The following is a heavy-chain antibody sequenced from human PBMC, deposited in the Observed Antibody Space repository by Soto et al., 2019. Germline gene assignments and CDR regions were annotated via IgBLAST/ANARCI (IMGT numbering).Heavy chain of an antibody. D-gene: IGHD1-1*01. Sequence: NPALTCTVSGGSISSGDYYWSWIRQPPGKGLEWIGYIYYSGSTYYNPSLKSRVTISVDTSKNQFSLKLSSVTAADTAVYYCASELYNWHHNGMAVRGQGTTVTVS. CDR1: GGSISSGDYY. J-gene: IGHJ6*02. V-gene: IGHV4-30-4*01. CDR3: ASELYNWHHNGMAV. CDR2: IYYSGST.